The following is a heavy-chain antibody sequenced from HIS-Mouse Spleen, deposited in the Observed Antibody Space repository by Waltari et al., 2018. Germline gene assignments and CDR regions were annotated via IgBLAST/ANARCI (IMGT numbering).Heavy chain of an antibody. CDR2: IYSGGST. CDR1: GFTVSSKY. Sequence: EVQLVESGGGLVQPGGSLRLSCAASGFTVSSKYMSGVRPAPGKGLEWVSVIYSGGSTYYADSVKGRFTISRDNSKNTLYLQMNSLRAEDTAVYYCARGSSSSGPTGDYWGQGTLVTVSS. V-gene: IGHV3-66*01. J-gene: IGHJ4*02. CDR3: ARGSSSSGPTGDY. D-gene: IGHD6-19*01.